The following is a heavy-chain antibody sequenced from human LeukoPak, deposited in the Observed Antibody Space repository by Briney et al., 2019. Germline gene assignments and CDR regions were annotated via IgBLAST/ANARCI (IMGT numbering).Heavy chain of an antibody. CDR2: INHSGST. Sequence: SETLSLTCAVYGGSFSGYYWSWIRQPPGKGLEWIGEINHSGSTNYNPSLESRVTISVDTSKNQFSLKLSSVTAADTAVYYCARAPRRSSGWYSRWFDPWGQGTLVTVPS. CDR1: GGSFSGYY. CDR3: ARAPRRSSGWYSRWFDP. J-gene: IGHJ5*02. D-gene: IGHD6-19*01. V-gene: IGHV4-34*01.